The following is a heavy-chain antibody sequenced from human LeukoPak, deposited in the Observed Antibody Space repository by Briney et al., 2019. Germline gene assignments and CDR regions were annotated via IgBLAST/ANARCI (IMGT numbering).Heavy chain of an antibody. CDR1: GYTFTIYG. Sequence: ASVNVSCTASGYTFTIYGISWVRQAPGQGLEWIGWISAYNGNTNYAQKLQGRVTLTTDTSTSTAYMELRSLRSDDSAVYYCAREYCSSTSCYWGDNWFDPWGQGTLVTVSS. CDR3: AREYCSSTSCYWGDNWFDP. D-gene: IGHD2-2*01. J-gene: IGHJ5*02. V-gene: IGHV1-18*01. CDR2: ISAYNGNT.